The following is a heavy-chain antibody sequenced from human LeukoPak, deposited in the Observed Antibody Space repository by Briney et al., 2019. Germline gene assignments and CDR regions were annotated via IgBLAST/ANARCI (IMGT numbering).Heavy chain of an antibody. V-gene: IGHV1-69*04. Sequence: SVKVSCKASGGTFSSYAISWVRQAPGQRLEWMGRIIPILGIANYAQKFQGRVTITADKSTSTAYMELSSLRSEDTAVYYCARVISPYGLGESRYYFDYWGQGTLVTVSS. J-gene: IGHJ4*02. CDR1: GGTFSSYA. CDR3: ARVISPYGLGESRYYFDY. D-gene: IGHD3-16*01. CDR2: IIPILGIA.